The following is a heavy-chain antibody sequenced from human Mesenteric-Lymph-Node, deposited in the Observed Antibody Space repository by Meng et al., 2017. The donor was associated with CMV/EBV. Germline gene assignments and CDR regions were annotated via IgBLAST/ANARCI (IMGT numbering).Heavy chain of an antibody. V-gene: IGHV1-3*04. D-gene: IGHD3-10*01. CDR3: ARGSMVRGVKTAPDY. J-gene: IGHJ4*02. CDR2: INTGNGNT. Sequence: SGYTFTTYAFHWVRQAPGQRLEWMGWINTGNGNTKYLQKFQDRVTITRDTSATTSYMELSSLRSEDTAVYYCARGSMVRGVKTAPDYWGQGTLVTVSS. CDR1: GYTFTTYA.